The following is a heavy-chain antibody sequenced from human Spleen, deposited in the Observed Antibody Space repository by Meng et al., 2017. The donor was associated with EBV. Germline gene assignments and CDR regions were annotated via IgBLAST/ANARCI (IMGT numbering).Heavy chain of an antibody. D-gene: IGHD3-16*01. J-gene: IGHJ5*02. CDR1: GGSISSSNW. CDR3: AQRERWGLDP. CDR2: IYHSGST. V-gene: IGHV4-4*02. Sequence: QRQLQRSGPGLVKPSGTLSLTCAVSGGSISSSNWWNWVRQAPGKGLEWIGEIYHSGSTSYNPPLESRVTISIDKSKNQVSLKLTSVTAADTAVYYCAQRERWGLDPWGQGTLVTVSS.